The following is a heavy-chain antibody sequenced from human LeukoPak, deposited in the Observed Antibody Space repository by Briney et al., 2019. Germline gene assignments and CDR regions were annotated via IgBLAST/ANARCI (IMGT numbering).Heavy chain of an antibody. Sequence: SETLSLTCTDSGGSISSYYWSWIRQPPGKGLEWIGYIYYSGSTNYNPSLKSRVTISVDTSKNQFSLKLSSVTAADTAVYYCARNYRWLHWDYWGQGTLVTVSS. D-gene: IGHD5-24*01. CDR2: IYYSGST. J-gene: IGHJ4*02. CDR3: ARNYRWLHWDY. V-gene: IGHV4-59*01. CDR1: GGSISSYY.